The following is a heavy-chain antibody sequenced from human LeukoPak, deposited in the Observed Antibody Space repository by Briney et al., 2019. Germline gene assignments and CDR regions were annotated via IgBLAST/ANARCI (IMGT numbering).Heavy chain of an antibody. J-gene: IGHJ4*02. CDR3: ARDPEFRSSAGLDY. Sequence: PGGSLRLSCAASGFTFTSYSMSWVRQAPGKGLEWVSFISTSSSDIYYAGSVKGRFTISRDNAKNSVYLQMNSLRAEDTAVYYCARDPEFRSSAGLDYWGQGTLVTVSS. CDR1: GFTFTSYS. D-gene: IGHD6-6*01. V-gene: IGHV3-21*06. CDR2: ISTSSSDI.